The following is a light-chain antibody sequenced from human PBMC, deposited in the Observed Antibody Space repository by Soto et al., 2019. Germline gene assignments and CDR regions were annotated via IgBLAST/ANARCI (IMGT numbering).Light chain of an antibody. Sequence: EIVLTQSPGTLSLSPGESATLSCRASQTVGKNYLAWFQHKPGQAPRLLIYDASSRATGVPERFSGSGSGTELHLNVSRLEPEDFEVFFCNQYAYSTLPLGGGTKVQIK. V-gene: IGKV3-20*01. CDR1: QTVGKNY. J-gene: IGKJ4*01. CDR2: DAS. CDR3: NQYAYSTLP.